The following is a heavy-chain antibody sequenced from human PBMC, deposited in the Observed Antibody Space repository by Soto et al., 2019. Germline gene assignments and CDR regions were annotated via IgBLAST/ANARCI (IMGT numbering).Heavy chain of an antibody. J-gene: IGHJ6*02. CDR2: IYYSGST. V-gene: IGHV4-59*01. D-gene: IGHD2-21*01. CDR1: GGSISSYY. Sequence: SETLSLTCTVSGGSISSYYWSWIRQPPGKGLEWIGYIYYSGSTNYNPSLKSRVTISVDTSKNQFSLKLSSVTAADTAVYYCAREASYYGMDVWGQGTTVTVSS. CDR3: AREASYYGMDV.